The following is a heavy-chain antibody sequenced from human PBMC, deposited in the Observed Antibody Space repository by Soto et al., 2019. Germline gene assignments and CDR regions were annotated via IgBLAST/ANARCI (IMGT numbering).Heavy chain of an antibody. D-gene: IGHD3-10*01. CDR2: INHSGST. Sequence: SETLSLTCTVAGGSISGNNYYWSWIRQPPGKGLEWIGEINHSGSTYYNPSLKSRVTISVDTSKNQFSLKLSSVTAADTAVYYCARLPRGYGSGSLLGNNWFDPWGHGTLVTVSS. CDR3: ARLPRGYGSGSLLGNNWFDP. V-gene: IGHV4-39*07. CDR1: GGSISGNNYY. J-gene: IGHJ5*02.